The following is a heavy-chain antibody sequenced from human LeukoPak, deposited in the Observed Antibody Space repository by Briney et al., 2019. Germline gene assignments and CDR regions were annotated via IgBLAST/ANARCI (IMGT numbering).Heavy chain of an antibody. D-gene: IGHD3-10*01. CDR1: GGSISSYY. CDR3: ARGTMVRGVIGDD. V-gene: IGHV4-59*06. CDR2: IYYSGST. Sequence: PSETLSLTCTVSGGSISSYYWSWIRQPPGKGLEWIGYIYYSGSTYYNPSLKSRVTISVGTSKNQFSLKLSSVTAADTAVYYCARGTMVRGVIGDDWGQGTLVTVSS. J-gene: IGHJ4*02.